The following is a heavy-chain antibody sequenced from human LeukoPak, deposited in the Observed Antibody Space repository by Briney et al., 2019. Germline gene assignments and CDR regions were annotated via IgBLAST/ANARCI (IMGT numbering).Heavy chain of an antibody. D-gene: IGHD4-17*01. CDR2: IYSGAGT. CDR3: ARVPLYGDYADYYFDS. CDR1: GFTVSNNY. Sequence: SGGFLRLSCAASGFTVSNNYMSWVRQAPGKGLEWVSVIYSGAGTYYADSVKGRFTISRDNSKNTLYLQMNSLRAEDTAVYYCARVPLYGDYADYYFDSWGQGTLVTVSS. V-gene: IGHV3-66*01. J-gene: IGHJ4*02.